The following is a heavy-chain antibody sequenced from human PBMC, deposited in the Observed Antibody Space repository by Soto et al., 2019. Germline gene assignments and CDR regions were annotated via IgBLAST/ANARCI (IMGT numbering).Heavy chain of an antibody. CDR2: IIPILGIA. CDR3: ARSPKCCTPYYMDV. V-gene: IGHV1-69*02. CDR1: GGTFSSYT. J-gene: IGHJ6*03. Sequence: QVQLVQSGAEVKKPGSSVKVSCKASGGTFSSYTISWVRQAPGQGLEWMGRIIPILGIANYAQKFQGRVTITADKSTSTAYMELSSLRSDDTAVYYCARSPKCCTPYYMDVWGKGTTVTVSS. D-gene: IGHD2-8*01.